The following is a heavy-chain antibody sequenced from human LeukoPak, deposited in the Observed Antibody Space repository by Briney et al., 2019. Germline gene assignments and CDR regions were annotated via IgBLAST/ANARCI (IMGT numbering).Heavy chain of an antibody. CDR1: GFRFGDYA. J-gene: IGHJ4*02. Sequence: GGSLRLSCRGSGFRFGDYAVSRVRQAPGKGLEWLGLIRSKTYGGTTEYAASMKGKVTISRDDSKSIAYLQMNSLRTEDTAVYYCTRSAEWLLAYPSDSWGQGTLVTVSS. CDR3: TRSAEWLLAYPSDS. V-gene: IGHV3-49*04. D-gene: IGHD3-3*01. CDR2: IRSKTYGGTT.